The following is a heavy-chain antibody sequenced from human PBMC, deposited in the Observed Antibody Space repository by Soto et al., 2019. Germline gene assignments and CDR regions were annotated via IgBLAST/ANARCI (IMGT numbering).Heavy chain of an antibody. Sequence: QVQLVQSGAEVKKPGSSVKVSCKASGGTFSSYAISWVRQAPGQGLEWTGGIIPIFGTANYAQKFQGRVTIAADESTSTAYMELRSLRSEDTAVYYCARPVWEVRNAGWGPDAFDIWGQGTMVTVSS. D-gene: IGHD1-1*01. J-gene: IGHJ3*02. CDR3: ARPVWEVRNAGWGPDAFDI. CDR1: GGTFSSYA. CDR2: IIPIFGTA. V-gene: IGHV1-69*12.